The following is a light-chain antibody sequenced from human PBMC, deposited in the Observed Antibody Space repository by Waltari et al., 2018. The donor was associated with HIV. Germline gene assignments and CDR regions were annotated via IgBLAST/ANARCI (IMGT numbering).Light chain of an antibody. CDR1: SSDVGSYNR. CDR2: EVS. CDR3: SSYTSSNLV. Sequence: QSALTQPPSVSGSPGQSVTISCTGPSSDVGSYNRSSWYQHPPGTAPKLMIYEVSNRPSGVPDRFSGSKSGNTASLIISGLQAEDEADYYCSSYTSSNLVFGGGTKLTVL. J-gene: IGLJ2*01. V-gene: IGLV2-18*02.